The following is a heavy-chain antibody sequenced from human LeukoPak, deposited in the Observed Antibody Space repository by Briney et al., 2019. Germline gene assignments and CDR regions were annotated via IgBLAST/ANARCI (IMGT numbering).Heavy chain of an antibody. CDR1: GLTFSEYA. CDR3: AKGRVGTNGVLEH. CDR2: IGVSGGST. Sequence: GGSLRLSCAASGLTFSEYAMSWVRQVPGMGLEWVSTIGVSGGSTNYADSVRGRLTISRDNSKNTLYLQINSLRADDTAVYYCAKGRVGTNGVLEHWGQGTLVTVSS. D-gene: IGHD1-26*01. V-gene: IGHV3-23*01. J-gene: IGHJ1*01.